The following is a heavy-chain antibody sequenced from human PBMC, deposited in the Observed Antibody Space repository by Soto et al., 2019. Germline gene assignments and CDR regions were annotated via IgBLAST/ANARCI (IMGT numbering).Heavy chain of an antibody. CDR2: IYYSGST. Sequence: KPSETLSLTCTVSGGSISSGDYYWSWIRQPPGKGLEWIGYIYYSGSTYYNPSLKSRVTISVDTSKNQFSLKLSSVTAAGTAVYYCARIGIAAASDLYGMDVWGQGTTVTVSS. V-gene: IGHV4-30-4*01. CDR1: GGSISSGDYY. D-gene: IGHD6-13*01. J-gene: IGHJ6*02. CDR3: ARIGIAAASDLYGMDV.